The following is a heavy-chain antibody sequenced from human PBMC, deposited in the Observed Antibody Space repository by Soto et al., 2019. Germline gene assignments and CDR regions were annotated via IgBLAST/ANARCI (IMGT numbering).Heavy chain of an antibody. V-gene: IGHV1-18*01. CDR1: GYTFTSYG. Sequence: QVHLVQSGAEVKKPGASVKVSCKASGYTFTSYGITWVRQAPGQGLEWMGWISAHNGNTDYAQKLQGRVIVTRDTSTSTAYMELRSRISDDTAVYYCAGGRYGDYWGQGALVTVSS. J-gene: IGHJ4*02. CDR3: AGGRYGDY. D-gene: IGHD1-1*01. CDR2: ISAHNGNT.